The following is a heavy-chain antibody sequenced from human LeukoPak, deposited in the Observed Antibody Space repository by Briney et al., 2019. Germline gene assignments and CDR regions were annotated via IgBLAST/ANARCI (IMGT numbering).Heavy chain of an antibody. CDR1: GGSFSGYY. Sequence: SETLSLTCAVYGGSFSGYYWSWIRQPPGKGLEWIGEINHSGSTNCNPSLKSRVTISVDTSKNQFSLKLSSVTAADTAVYYCARGSTWIQLWSAAEYFQHWGQGTLVTVSS. V-gene: IGHV4-34*01. D-gene: IGHD5-18*01. CDR3: ARGSTWIQLWSAAEYFQH. J-gene: IGHJ1*01. CDR2: INHSGST.